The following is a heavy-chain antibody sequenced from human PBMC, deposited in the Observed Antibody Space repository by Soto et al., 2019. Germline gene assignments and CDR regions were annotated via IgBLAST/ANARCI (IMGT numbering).Heavy chain of an antibody. V-gene: IGHV1-24*01. J-gene: IGHJ4*02. CDR2: FDPEDGET. D-gene: IGHD3-9*01. Sequence: ASVKVSCKVSGYTLTELSMHWVRQAPGKGLEWMGGFDPEDGETIYAQKFQGRVTMTEDTSTDTAYMELSSLRSEDTAVYYCATVTGPPYYDILTGYSYWGQGTLVTVS. CDR1: GYTLTELS. CDR3: ATVTGPPYYDILTGYSY.